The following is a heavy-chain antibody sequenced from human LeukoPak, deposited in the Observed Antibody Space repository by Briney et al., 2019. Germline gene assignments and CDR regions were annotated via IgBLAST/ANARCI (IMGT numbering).Heavy chain of an antibody. Sequence: GGSLRLSCAASGFTFSTYSMIWVRQAPGKGLEWVSYISSSSGTIYYADSVKGRFAISRDNAKDSMYLQMNGLTDEDTAVYYCARVRPGWYVDYWGQGTLVTVSS. CDR1: GFTFSTYS. V-gene: IGHV3-48*02. CDR3: ARVRPGWYVDY. J-gene: IGHJ4*02. CDR2: ISSSSGTI. D-gene: IGHD6-19*01.